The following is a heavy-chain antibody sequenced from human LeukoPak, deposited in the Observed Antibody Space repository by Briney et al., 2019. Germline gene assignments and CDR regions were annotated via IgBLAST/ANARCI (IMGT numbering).Heavy chain of an antibody. J-gene: IGHJ4*02. Sequence: ASVKVSCKASGGTFSSYAISWVRQAPGQGLEWMGGIIPIFGTANYARKFQGRVTITTDESTSTAYMELSSLRSEDTAVYYCACGVYQLLNFDYWGQGTLVTVSS. CDR1: GGTFSSYA. CDR2: IIPIFGTA. V-gene: IGHV1-69*05. CDR3: ACGVYQLLNFDY. D-gene: IGHD2-2*01.